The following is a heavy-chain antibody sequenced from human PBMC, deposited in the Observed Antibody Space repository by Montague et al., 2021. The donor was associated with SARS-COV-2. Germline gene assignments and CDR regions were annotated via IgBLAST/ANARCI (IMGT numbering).Heavy chain of an antibody. V-gene: IGHV3-74*01. CDR2: INSDGSST. CDR1: GFTFSSYW. Sequence: SLILSCAASGFTFSSYWMRWVRQAPVKGLVWVSRINSDGSSTSYXDSVKGRLTISRDNAKNTLYLQMNSLRAEDTAVYYCARGEWLLSLFYYYYMDVWGKGTTVTVSS. J-gene: IGHJ6*03. CDR3: ARGEWLLSLFYYYYMDV. D-gene: IGHD3-3*01.